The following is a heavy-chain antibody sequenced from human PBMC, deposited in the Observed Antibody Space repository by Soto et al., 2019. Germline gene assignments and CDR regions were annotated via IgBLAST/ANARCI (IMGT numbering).Heavy chain of an antibody. D-gene: IGHD3-10*01. Sequence: QITLKESGPTLVKPTQTLTLTCTFSGFSLSTSGVGVGWIRQPPGKALEWLALIYWDDDKRYCPSLKSRLTITMDTSKTQVVLTMPNMDPVDSATYYCAHTLWFGEFPDFDYWGQGTLVTVSS. J-gene: IGHJ4*02. CDR3: AHTLWFGEFPDFDY. CDR1: GFSLSTSGVG. CDR2: IYWDDDK. V-gene: IGHV2-5*02.